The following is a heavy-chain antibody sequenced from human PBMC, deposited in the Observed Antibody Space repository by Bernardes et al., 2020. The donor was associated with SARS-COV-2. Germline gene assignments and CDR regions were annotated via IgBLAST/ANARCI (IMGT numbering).Heavy chain of an antibody. Sequence: GGSLRLSCAASGFTFSNHNMNWVRQAPGQGLEWVSYISFSSATIYYADSVKGRFTISRDNAKNSLYLQMSSLRDEDTAIYYCARDDSRDYDSDPFDYWGQGTLVTVSS. V-gene: IGHV3-48*02. CDR1: GFTFSNHN. D-gene: IGHD3-22*01. CDR3: ARDDSRDYDSDPFDY. J-gene: IGHJ4*02. CDR2: ISFSSATI.